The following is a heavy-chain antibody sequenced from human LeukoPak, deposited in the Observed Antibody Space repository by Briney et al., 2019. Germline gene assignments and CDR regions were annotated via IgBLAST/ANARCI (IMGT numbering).Heavy chain of an antibody. J-gene: IGHJ4*02. V-gene: IGHV3-64*02. D-gene: IGHD1-14*01. CDR2: ISSNGGTT. CDR1: GFTFSSYA. CDR3: ARGGSTGPLDS. Sequence: GGSLRLSCAASGFTFSSYAMHWVRQAPGKGLEYVSVISSNGGTTYYADSVKDRFTISRDNSKNTLYLQMGSLGAEDMAVYYCARGGSTGPLDSWGQGTLVTVSS.